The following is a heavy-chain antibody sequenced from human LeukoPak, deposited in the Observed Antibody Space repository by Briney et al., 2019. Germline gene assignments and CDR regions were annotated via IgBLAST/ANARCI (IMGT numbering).Heavy chain of an antibody. CDR2: MSYDGSNE. J-gene: IGHJ6*02. Sequence: GGSLRLSCAASGFTFSNAWMNWVRQAPGKGLEWVALMSYDGSNEYYADSVRGRFTISRDNSKFTLYMQMNSLRAEDTAVYYCARVRAGYCTSTSCYTGMDVWGQGTTVTVSS. D-gene: IGHD2-2*01. V-gene: IGHV3-30*03. CDR1: GFTFSNAW. CDR3: ARVRAGYCTSTSCYTGMDV.